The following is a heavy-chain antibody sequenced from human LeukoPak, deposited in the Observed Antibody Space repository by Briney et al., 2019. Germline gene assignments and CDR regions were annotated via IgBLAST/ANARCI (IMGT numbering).Heavy chain of an antibody. Sequence: SETLSLTCAVYGGSFSGYYWSWIRQPPGKGLEWIGEINHSGSTNYNPSLKSRVTISVDTSKNQFSLKLSSVTAADTAVYYCARGGSGSYWRIRGYFQHWGQGTLVTVSS. J-gene: IGHJ1*01. V-gene: IGHV4-34*01. CDR1: GGSFSGYY. D-gene: IGHD1-26*01. CDR2: INHSGST. CDR3: ARGGSGSYWRIRGYFQH.